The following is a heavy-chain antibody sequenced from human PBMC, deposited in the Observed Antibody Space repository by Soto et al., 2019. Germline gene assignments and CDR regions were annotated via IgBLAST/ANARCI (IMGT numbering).Heavy chain of an antibody. D-gene: IGHD6-13*01. J-gene: IGHJ5*02. CDR1: GYTFTSYG. Sequence: GASVKVSCKASGYTFTSYGISWVRQAPGQGLEWMGWISAYNGNTNYAQKLQGRVTMTTDTSTSTAYMELRSLRSDDTAVYYCAAAGLEAAGTESGFDPWGQGTLVTVSS. V-gene: IGHV1-18*01. CDR3: AAAGLEAAGTESGFDP. CDR2: ISAYNGNT.